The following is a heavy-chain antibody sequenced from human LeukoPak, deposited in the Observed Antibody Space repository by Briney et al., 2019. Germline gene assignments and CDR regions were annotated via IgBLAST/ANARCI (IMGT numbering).Heavy chain of an antibody. CDR1: GYTFTSYY. CDR3: ARLPYSSSGRGSGSYYFDY. Sequence: GASVKVSCKASGYTFTSYYMHWVRQAPGQGLEWMGIINPSGGSTSYAQKFQGRVTMTGDTSTSTVYMELSSLRSEDTAVYYCARLPYSSSGRGSGSYYFDYWGQGTLVTVSS. CDR2: INPSGGST. D-gene: IGHD3-10*01. J-gene: IGHJ4*02. V-gene: IGHV1-46*01.